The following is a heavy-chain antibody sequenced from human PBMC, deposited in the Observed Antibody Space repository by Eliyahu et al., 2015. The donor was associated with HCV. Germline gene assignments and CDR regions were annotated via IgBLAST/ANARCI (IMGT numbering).Heavy chain of an antibody. CDR1: GXTFTSYY. J-gene: IGHJ6*02. D-gene: IGHD1-1*01. CDR3: ASAAGLEFPEYYYVMDV. CDR2: INPSSGTT. V-gene: IGHV1-46*01. Sequence: QVQLVQSGAEVKXPGASVRISCKASGXTFTSYYIXWVXQXPGQGPECMGIINPSSGTTDYAQKFQGRVTMTRDTSASTAYMELSSLTSEDTAVYYCASAAGLEFPEYYYVMDVWGQGTTVTVSS.